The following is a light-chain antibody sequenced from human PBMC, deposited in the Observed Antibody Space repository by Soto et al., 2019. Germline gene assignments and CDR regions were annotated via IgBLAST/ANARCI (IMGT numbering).Light chain of an antibody. CDR1: SSDVGFYNY. V-gene: IGLV2-14*01. Sequence: QSALTQPASVSGSPGQSITISCTGSSSDVGFYNYVSWYQQYPGKAPKLMIYEVNNRPSGISSRFSGSKSANTASLTISGLQAEDEADYYCSSYTTSSTVVFGGGTKVTVL. J-gene: IGLJ2*01. CDR3: SSYTTSSTVV. CDR2: EVN.